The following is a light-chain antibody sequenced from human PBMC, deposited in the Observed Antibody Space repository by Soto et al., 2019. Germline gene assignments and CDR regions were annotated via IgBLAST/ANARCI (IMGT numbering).Light chain of an antibody. CDR1: QSVNAN. CDR3: QQYNTWLWT. Sequence: EVVMTQSPATLSVSPGERATLSCRASQSVNANLAWYQQKPGQAPRLLIHGASNRATGIPARFSGSGFGTEFILTISSLQSEHFAVYYCQQYNTWLWTFGQGTKVEI. CDR2: GAS. J-gene: IGKJ1*01. V-gene: IGKV3-15*01.